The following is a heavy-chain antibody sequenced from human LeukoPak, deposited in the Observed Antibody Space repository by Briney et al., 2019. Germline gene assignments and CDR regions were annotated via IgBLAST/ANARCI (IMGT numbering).Heavy chain of an antibody. CDR3: VRGFYSPHY. CDR2: IYYSGRT. Sequence: PSETLSLTCTVSGGAISSDYWSWIRQPPGKGLEWIGYIYYSGRTYYNPSLKSRITISVDTSKNQFSLKLSSVTAADTAVYYCVRGFYSPHYWGQGTLVTVSS. D-gene: IGHD4-11*01. J-gene: IGHJ4*02. V-gene: IGHV4-59*01. CDR1: GGAISSDY.